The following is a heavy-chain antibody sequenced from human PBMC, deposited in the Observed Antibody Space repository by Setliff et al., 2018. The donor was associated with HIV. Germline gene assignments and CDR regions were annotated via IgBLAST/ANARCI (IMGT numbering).Heavy chain of an antibody. Sequence: SETLSLTCAVYGGSLSDDYRSWIRQPPGKGLEWIGEINHRGLGNFNPSLKSRVSISVDTPRNQFSLKLTSVTAADTAVYYCARGREVIRDTYYSYFYMDVWSRGTAVTVSS. D-gene: IGHD3-22*01. CDR1: GGSLSDDY. V-gene: IGHV4-34*01. CDR3: ARGREVIRDTYYSYFYMDV. CDR2: INHRGLG. J-gene: IGHJ6*04.